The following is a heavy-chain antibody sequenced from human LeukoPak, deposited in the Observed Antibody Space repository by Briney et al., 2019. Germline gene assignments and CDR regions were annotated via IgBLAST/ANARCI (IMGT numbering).Heavy chain of an antibody. CDR3: VKTLGYSSSGGDI. V-gene: IGHV3-74*01. CDR1: GFTFSSYW. D-gene: IGHD6-6*01. Sequence: GGSLRLSCAGSGFTFSSYWMHWVRQAPGKGLVWVSRINSDGSSTYYADSVKGRFTISRDNSKNTLYLQMSSLRAEDTAVYYCVKTLGYSSSGGDIWGQGTMVTVSS. J-gene: IGHJ3*02. CDR2: INSDGSST.